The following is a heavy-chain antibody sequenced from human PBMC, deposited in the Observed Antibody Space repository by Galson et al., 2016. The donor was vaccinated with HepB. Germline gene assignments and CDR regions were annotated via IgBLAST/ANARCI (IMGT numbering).Heavy chain of an antibody. Sequence: SLRLSCATSGFTFGEHAMSWFRQAPGKGQEWVGFIRSKANSGTTEYAASVKGRFTISRDDSKRIAYLQMNSLKTEDAAVYYCTRDVSDYYDSSGYSLDFWGQGILVTVSP. CDR2: IRSKANSGTT. CDR1: GFTFGEHA. J-gene: IGHJ4*02. V-gene: IGHV3-49*03. D-gene: IGHD3-22*01. CDR3: TRDVSDYYDSSGYSLDF.